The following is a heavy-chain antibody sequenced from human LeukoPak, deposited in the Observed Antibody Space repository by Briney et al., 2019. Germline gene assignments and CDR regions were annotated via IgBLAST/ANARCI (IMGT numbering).Heavy chain of an antibody. D-gene: IGHD1-7*01. J-gene: IGHJ5*02. V-gene: IGHV4-30-2*01. CDR2: IYHSGST. CDR1: GGSISSGGYS. CDR3: ARSGNLLHPNWFDP. Sequence: SETLSLTCAVSGGSISSGGYSWSWIRQPPGKGLEWIGYIYHSGSTYYNPSLKSRVTISVDRSKNQFSLKLSSVAAADTAVYYCARSGNLLHPNWFDPWGQGTLVTVSS.